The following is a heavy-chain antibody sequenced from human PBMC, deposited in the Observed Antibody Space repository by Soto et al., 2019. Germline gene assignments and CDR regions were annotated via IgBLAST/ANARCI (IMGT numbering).Heavy chain of an antibody. D-gene: IGHD6-13*01. CDR1: GFTFSNYA. CDR2: INWDGRIT. V-gene: IGHV3-43*01. Sequence: EVQLLESGGGLVQPGGSLSLSCAASGFTFSNYAMSWVRLLPGKGLQWVSYINWDGRITMYADSVKGRFTISRDNTNSHLYLQMNSLGSDDTALYYCAKDEGAAVESPGDWGQGTLVTVSS. J-gene: IGHJ4*02. CDR3: AKDEGAAVESPGD.